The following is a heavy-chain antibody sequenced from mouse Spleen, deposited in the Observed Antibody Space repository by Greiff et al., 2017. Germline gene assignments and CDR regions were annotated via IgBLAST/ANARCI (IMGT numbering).Heavy chain of an antibody. D-gene: IGHD2-14*01. Sequence: EVQLQQSGPELVKPGASVKMSCKASGYTFTDYNMHWVKQSHGKSLEWIGYINPNNGGTSYNQKFKGKATLTVNKSSSTAYMELRSLTSEDSAVYYCARSRDYRYDGYAMDYWGQGTSVTVSS. CDR3: ARSRDYRYDGYAMDY. CDR1: GYTFTDYN. CDR2: INPNNGGT. V-gene: IGHV1-22*01. J-gene: IGHJ4*01.